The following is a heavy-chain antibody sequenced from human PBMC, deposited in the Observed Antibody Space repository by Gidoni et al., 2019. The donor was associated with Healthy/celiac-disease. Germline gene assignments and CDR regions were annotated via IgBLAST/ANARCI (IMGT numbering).Heavy chain of an antibody. V-gene: IGHV3-23*01. J-gene: IGHJ4*02. CDR1: GFTFSSYA. CDR3: AKEGYYDYVWGSYPPGDY. Sequence: EVQLLESGGGLVQPGGSLRLSCAASGFTFSSYAMSWVRQAPGKGLEWVSAISGSGGSTYYADSVKGRFTISRDNSKNTLYLQMNSLRAEDTAVYYCAKEGYYDYVWGSYPPGDYWGQGTLVTVSS. D-gene: IGHD3-16*02. CDR2: ISGSGGST.